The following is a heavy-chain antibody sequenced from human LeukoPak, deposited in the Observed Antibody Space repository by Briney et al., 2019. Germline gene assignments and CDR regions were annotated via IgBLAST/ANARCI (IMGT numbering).Heavy chain of an antibody. CDR2: ISSSGTSR. CDR1: EFKFSDYT. D-gene: IGHD3-3*01. CDR3: ARVFQGFDY. V-gene: IGHV3-21*01. J-gene: IGHJ4*02. Sequence: GGSLRLSCKASEFKFSDYTMIWVRQAPGKGLEWVSSISSSGTSRYYADSMKGRVTVSRDNAEKSLSLHMNSLRVEDMAVYYCARVFQGFDYWGRGTLVTVSS.